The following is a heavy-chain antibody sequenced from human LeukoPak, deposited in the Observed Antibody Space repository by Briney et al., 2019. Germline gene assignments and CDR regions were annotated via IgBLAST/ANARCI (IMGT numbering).Heavy chain of an antibody. V-gene: IGHV3-53*01. CDR2: IYSGGKT. J-gene: IGHJ5*02. Sequence: GGSVRLSCAASGFTVSSNYMTWVRQAPGKGLEWVSLIYSGGKTYYADSVKGRFTISRDNSKNTLYLQMNSLRAEDTAVYHCAGGSSTSWDWFDPWGQGTLVTVSS. CDR3: AGGSSTSWDWFDP. D-gene: IGHD2-2*01. CDR1: GFTVSSNY.